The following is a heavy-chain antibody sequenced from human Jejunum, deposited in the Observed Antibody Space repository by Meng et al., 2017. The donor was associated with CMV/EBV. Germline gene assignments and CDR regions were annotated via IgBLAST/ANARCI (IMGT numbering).Heavy chain of an antibody. CDR1: GYTFTSYG. CDR2: ISTRNGDT. V-gene: IGHV1-18*01. J-gene: IGHJ4*02. CDR3: ARRGISGWYYPDY. Sequence: NASGYTFTSYGISWVRQDPGQGLEWMGWISTRNGDTNSTPNLQDRVTMTTDTSTSTAYMELRSLRSDDTAVYYCARRGISGWYYPDYWGQGTLVTVSS. D-gene: IGHD6-19*01.